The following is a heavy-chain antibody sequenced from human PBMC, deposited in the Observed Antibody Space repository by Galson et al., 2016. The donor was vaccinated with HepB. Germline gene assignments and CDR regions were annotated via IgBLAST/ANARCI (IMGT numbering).Heavy chain of an antibody. J-gene: IGHJ4*02. CDR3: AKDLITIFGVVDWRYS. CDR2: ISGSGDNT. Sequence: SLRLSCAASGFTFSSYAMTWVRQAPGKGLEWVSTISGSGDNTYYEDSVKGRFTISRDNSKNTQSLQMNSLRAEDTAVYYCAKDLITIFGVVDWRYSWGQGTLVTVSS. V-gene: IGHV3-23*01. CDR1: GFTFSSYA. D-gene: IGHD3-3*01.